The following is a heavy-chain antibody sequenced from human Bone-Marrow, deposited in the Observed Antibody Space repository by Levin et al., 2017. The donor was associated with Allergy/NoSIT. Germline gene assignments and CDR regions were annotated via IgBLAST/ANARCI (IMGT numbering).Heavy chain of an antibody. V-gene: IGHV3-23*01. J-gene: IGHJ3*02. CDR1: GFPFSSYA. D-gene: IGHD2-15*01. CDR2: ISGSGGST. CDR3: AKDCGGSCYRPGVDAFDI. Sequence: LSLTCAASGFPFSSYAMSWVRQAPGKGLEWVSAISGSGGSTYYADSVKGRFTISRDNSKNTLYLQMNSLRAEDTAVYYCAKDCGGSCYRPGVDAFDIWGQGTMVTVSS.